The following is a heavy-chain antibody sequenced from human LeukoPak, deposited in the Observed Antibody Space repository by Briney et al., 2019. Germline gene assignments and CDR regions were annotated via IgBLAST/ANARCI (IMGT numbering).Heavy chain of an antibody. J-gene: IGHJ3*02. D-gene: IGHD1-26*01. CDR3: ARDYGRGGPGAFDI. V-gene: IGHV3-23*01. Sequence: GSLRLSCAASGFTFNNYAMSWVRQAPGKGLEWVSAISGSGGRTYYADSVKGRFTISRDNSKNTLWLQMNSLRADDTAVYYCARDYGRGGPGAFDIWGQGTMVTVSS. CDR1: GFTFNNYA. CDR2: ISGSGGRT.